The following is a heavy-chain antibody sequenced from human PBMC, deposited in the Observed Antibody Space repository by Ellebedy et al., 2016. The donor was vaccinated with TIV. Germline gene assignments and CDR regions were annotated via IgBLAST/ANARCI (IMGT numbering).Heavy chain of an antibody. CDR1: GDSISRSNYF. CDR2: LQSTGKT. J-gene: IGHJ5*02. Sequence: MPSETLSLTCSVSGDSISRSNYFWTWIRQAPGKGLEWIGSLQSTGKTYYNPSLMSRVTLSVDTSKRHFSLKMTSVTAADTAVYYCGVGGGIAVSDAWGQGTLVTVSS. D-gene: IGHD6-19*01. V-gene: IGHV4-39*07. CDR3: GVGGGIAVSDA.